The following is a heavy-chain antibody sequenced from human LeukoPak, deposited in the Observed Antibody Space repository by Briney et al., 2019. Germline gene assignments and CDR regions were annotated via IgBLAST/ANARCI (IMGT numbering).Heavy chain of an antibody. D-gene: IGHD4-23*01. Sequence: SETLSLTCAVYGESFSGYYWSWIRHPPGKGLEWIGEINQSGTTNYSPSLKSRVSISVDPSKNQFSLRLNSVNAADTAVYCCARGPSHGGKYRGFFDHWGQGTLVTVSS. CDR1: GESFSGYY. V-gene: IGHV4-34*01. J-gene: IGHJ4*02. CDR2: INQSGTT. CDR3: ARGPSHGGKYRGFFDH.